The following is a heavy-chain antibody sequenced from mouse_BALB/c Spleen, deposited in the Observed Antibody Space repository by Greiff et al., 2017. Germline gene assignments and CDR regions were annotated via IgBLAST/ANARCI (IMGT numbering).Heavy chain of an antibody. CDR2: ISDGGSYT. J-gene: IGHJ2*01. V-gene: IGHV5-4*02. Sequence: EVMLVESGGGLVKPGGSLKLSCAASGFTFSDYYMYWVRQTPEKRLEWVATISDGGSYTYHPDSVKGRFTISRDNAKNNLYLQMSSLKSEDTAMYYCAREHGNFYFDYWGQGTTLTVSS. CDR3: AREHGNFYFDY. CDR1: GFTFSDYY. D-gene: IGHD2-1*01.